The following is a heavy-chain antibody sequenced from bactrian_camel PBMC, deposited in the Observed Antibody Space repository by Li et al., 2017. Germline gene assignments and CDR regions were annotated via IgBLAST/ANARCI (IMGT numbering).Heavy chain of an antibody. J-gene: IGHJ6*01. V-gene: IGHV3S40*01. D-gene: IGHD2*01. CDR1: GSAFSSYE. CDR3: AADSAFYRGGHYGFGY. CDR2: VNVGGEGT. Sequence: VQLVESGGGLVQPGGSLRLSCAASGSAFSSYEMAWVRSAPGKGLEWVSTVNVGGEGTYYADPVKGRFTISRDNAKNTLSLQMNSLKPEDSAIYFCAADSAFYRGGHYGFGYWGQGTQVTVS.